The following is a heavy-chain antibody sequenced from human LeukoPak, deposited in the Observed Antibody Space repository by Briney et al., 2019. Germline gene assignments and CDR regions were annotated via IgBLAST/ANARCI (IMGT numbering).Heavy chain of an antibody. J-gene: IGHJ4*02. Sequence: GGSLRLSCAASGFPFRSYGMHWVRQAPGKGLEWVARLVYDARSDYANSVKGRFSISRDDSKNTLFLDMSNLRVEDTALYYCARDLSAAFDFWGQGVLVTVSS. D-gene: IGHD6-19*01. CDR1: GFPFRSYG. CDR3: ARDLSAAFDF. CDR2: LVYDARS. V-gene: IGHV3-33*01.